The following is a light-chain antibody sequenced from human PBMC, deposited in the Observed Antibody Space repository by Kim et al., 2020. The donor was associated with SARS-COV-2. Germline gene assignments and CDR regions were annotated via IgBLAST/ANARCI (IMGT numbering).Light chain of an antibody. J-gene: IGKJ4*01. CDR3: QQYGSSPLT. CDR1: QSVSSSY. CDR2: GAS. Sequence: SPGESATLSCRASQSVSSSYLAWYQQKPGQAPSLLIYGASSRATGIPDRFSGSGSGTDFTLTISRLEPEDFAVYYCQQYGSSPLTFGGGTKVDIK. V-gene: IGKV3-20*01.